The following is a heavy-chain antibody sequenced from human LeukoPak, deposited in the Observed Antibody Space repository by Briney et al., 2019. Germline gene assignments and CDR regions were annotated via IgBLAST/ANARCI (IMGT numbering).Heavy chain of an antibody. Sequence: GGSLRLSCAAPGFTFSNYWMTWVRQAPGKGLEWVAHINQDGSEEHYMDSVKARFTISRDNAKNSLSLQMNSLRAEDTAVYYCVRDGGVSGYDLLDYWGQGTLVTVSS. CDR2: INQDGSEE. CDR3: VRDGGVSGYDLLDY. V-gene: IGHV3-7*01. J-gene: IGHJ4*02. CDR1: GFTFSNYW. D-gene: IGHD5-12*01.